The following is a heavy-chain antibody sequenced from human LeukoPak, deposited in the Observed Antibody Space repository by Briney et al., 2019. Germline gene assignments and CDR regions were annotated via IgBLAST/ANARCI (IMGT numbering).Heavy chain of an antibody. CDR2: IYASGST. CDR3: ARDSGTTGEVKFDP. CDR1: GGSISSSNW. Sequence: SETLSLTCAVSGGSISSSNWWSWVRQPPGKGLEWIGRIYASGSTTYNPTLKSRVTMSLDTSKTQFSLRLTSVTAADTAVYYCARDSGTTGEVKFDPWGQGTLVTVSS. V-gene: IGHV4-4*02. J-gene: IGHJ5*02. D-gene: IGHD3-10*01.